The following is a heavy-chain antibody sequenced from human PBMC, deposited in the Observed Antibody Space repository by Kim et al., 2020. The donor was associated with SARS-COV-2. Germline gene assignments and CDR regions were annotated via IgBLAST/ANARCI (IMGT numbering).Heavy chain of an antibody. CDR3: ARDLGIAYWFDP. J-gene: IGHJ5*02. V-gene: IGHV1-18*01. D-gene: IGHD6-13*01. Sequence: YDQNPQGRVTMTTDTSTGTAYMELRSLRSDDTAVYYCARDLGIAYWFDPWGQGTLVTVSS.